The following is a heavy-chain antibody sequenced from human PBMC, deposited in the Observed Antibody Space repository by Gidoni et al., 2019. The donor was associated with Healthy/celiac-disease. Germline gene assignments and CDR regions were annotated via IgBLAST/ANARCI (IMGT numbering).Heavy chain of an antibody. CDR2: INHSGST. J-gene: IGHJ4*02. CDR1: GGSFSGYY. Sequence: QVQFQQWGAGLLKPSETLSLTCVVYGGSFSGYYWSWIRQPPGKGLEWIGEINHSGSTNYNPSLKSRVTISVDTSKNQFSLKLSSVTAADTAVYYCARRGYDFWGGYYRVWGQGTLVTVSS. D-gene: IGHD3-3*01. V-gene: IGHV4-34*01. CDR3: ARRGYDFWGGYYRV.